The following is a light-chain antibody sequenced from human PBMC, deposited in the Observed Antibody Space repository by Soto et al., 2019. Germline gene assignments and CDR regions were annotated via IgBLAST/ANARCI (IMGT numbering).Light chain of an antibody. Sequence: QSALTQPASVSGSPGQSITISCTGTSSDVGDYNYVSWYQHHPGKAPKLMIYEVSNRPSGVSNRFSGSKSGNTASLTISGLQAEDEADYYCTSYSDSSTLWVFGGGTQLTVL. CDR2: EVS. V-gene: IGLV2-14*01. J-gene: IGLJ3*02. CDR1: SSDVGDYNY. CDR3: TSYSDSSTLWV.